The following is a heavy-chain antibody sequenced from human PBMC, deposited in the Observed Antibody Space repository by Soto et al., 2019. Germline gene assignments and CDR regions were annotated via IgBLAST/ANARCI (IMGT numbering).Heavy chain of an antibody. CDR2: ISFDGSNK. J-gene: IGHJ4*02. CDR3: ATDEEDHVDTAMPYFDP. D-gene: IGHD5-18*01. Sequence: GGSLRLSCAASGFTFSSYAMHWVRQAPGKGLEWLTVISFDGSNKHYADSVKGRFSVSRDNSKNTLYLQMNSLRAEDTAVYYCATDEEDHVDTAMPYFDPWGQGTLVTVSS. CDR1: GFTFSSYA. V-gene: IGHV3-30-3*01.